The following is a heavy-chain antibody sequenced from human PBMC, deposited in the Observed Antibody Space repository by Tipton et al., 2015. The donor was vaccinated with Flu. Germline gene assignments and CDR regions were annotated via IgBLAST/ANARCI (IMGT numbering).Heavy chain of an antibody. CDR1: GFTFSRYE. CDR3: ARVLGYCSGGSCVYEDALDI. J-gene: IGHJ3*02. CDR2: ISSTGSAI. Sequence: SLRLSCGASGFTFSRYEMNWVRQAPGKGVEWVSYISSTGSAIYYADSVKGRFTISRDNAKNSLSLQMNSLRAEDTAVYYCARVLGYCSGGSCVYEDALDIWGQGTMVTVSS. D-gene: IGHD2-15*01. V-gene: IGHV3-48*03.